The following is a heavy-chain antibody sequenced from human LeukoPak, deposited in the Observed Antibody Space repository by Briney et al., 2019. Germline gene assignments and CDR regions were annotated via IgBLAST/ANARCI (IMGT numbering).Heavy chain of an antibody. CDR2: IGAYNGNT. V-gene: IGHV1-18*01. J-gene: IGHJ4*02. Sequence: ASVKVSCKASGYTFTSSGISWVRQAPGQGLEWMGWIGAYNGNTVYTQNFQGRVTLSTDSSTSTAYMEMASLTSDDTAVYYCARDHQFDFDYWGQGTLVTVSS. D-gene: IGHD5-24*01. CDR1: GYTFTSSG. CDR3: ARDHQFDFDY.